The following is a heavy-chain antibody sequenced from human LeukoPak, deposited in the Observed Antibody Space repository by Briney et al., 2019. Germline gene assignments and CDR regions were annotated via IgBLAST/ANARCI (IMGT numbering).Heavy chain of an antibody. J-gene: IGHJ4*02. CDR2: IYTSGST. CDR1: GASINSDSYY. Sequence: PSETLSLTCSVSGASINSDSYYWSWIRQPVGKGLEWIVRIYTSGSTNYNPSLKSRVTISVDTSKNQFSLKLNSVTAADTAVYYCASSRYSSSHFDYWGQGTLVTVSS. D-gene: IGHD6-6*01. CDR3: ASSRYSSSHFDY. V-gene: IGHV4-61*02.